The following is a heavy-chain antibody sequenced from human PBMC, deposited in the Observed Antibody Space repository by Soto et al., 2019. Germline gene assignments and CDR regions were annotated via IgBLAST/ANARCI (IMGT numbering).Heavy chain of an antibody. CDR3: ARDLGGGYSHAMDV. J-gene: IGHJ6*02. Sequence: QEQLVESGGGAVEPGTSLRLSCAATGFSFGYFGMHWVRQAPGKGLEWVAIIWYDGSNENYVQSVKGRVTVSRDNSKNILYLQMNSLRAEDTAVYYCARDLGGGYSHAMDVWGRGTTVTVSS. CDR1: GFSFGYFG. D-gene: IGHD2-15*01. CDR2: IWYDGSNE. V-gene: IGHV3-33*01.